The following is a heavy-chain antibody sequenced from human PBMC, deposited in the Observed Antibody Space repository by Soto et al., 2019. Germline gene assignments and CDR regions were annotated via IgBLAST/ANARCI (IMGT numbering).Heavy chain of an antibody. Sequence: QVQLVQSGAEVKKPGASVKVSCKASGYTFTSYGIIWVRQAPGQGLEWMGWISAYNGNTNYAQKLQGRVTMTTDTSTSTAYMELRSLRSDDTAVYYCARDEYDFWSGYHEYFQHWGQGTLVTVSS. J-gene: IGHJ1*01. V-gene: IGHV1-18*01. CDR2: ISAYNGNT. CDR3: ARDEYDFWSGYHEYFQH. CDR1: GYTFTSYG. D-gene: IGHD3-3*01.